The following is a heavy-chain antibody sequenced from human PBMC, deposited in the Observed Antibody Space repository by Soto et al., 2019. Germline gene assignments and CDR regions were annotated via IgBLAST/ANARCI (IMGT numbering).Heavy chain of an antibody. J-gene: IGHJ6*03. Sequence: GGSLRLSCAASGFTFSSYSMNSVRQAPGKGLEWVSYISSSSSTIYYADSVKGRFTISRDNAKNSLYLQMNSLRAEDTAVYYCARRQQLTDYYYYYMDVWGKGTTVTVSS. CDR1: GFTFSSYS. D-gene: IGHD6-13*01. CDR3: ARRQQLTDYYYYYMDV. V-gene: IGHV3-48*01. CDR2: ISSSSSTI.